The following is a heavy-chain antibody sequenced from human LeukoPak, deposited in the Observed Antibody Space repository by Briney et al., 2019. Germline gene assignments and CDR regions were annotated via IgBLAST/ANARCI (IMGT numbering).Heavy chain of an antibody. V-gene: IGHV1-18*01. Sequence: ASVKVSCKASGYTFTSYGISWVRQAPGQGLEWMGWISAYNGNTNYAQKLQGRVTMTTDTSTSTAYMELRSLRSGDTAVYYCARDLGIVVVVPWYGMDVWGQGTTVTVSS. CDR3: ARDLGIVVVVPWYGMDV. J-gene: IGHJ6*02. CDR1: GYTFTSYG. D-gene: IGHD2-15*01. CDR2: ISAYNGNT.